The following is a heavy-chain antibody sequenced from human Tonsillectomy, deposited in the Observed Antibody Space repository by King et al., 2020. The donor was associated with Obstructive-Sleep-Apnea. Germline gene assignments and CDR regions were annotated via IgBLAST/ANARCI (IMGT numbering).Heavy chain of an antibody. D-gene: IGHD3-9*01. Sequence: VQLQESGPGLVKPSQTLSLTCTVSGGSISSGGYYWSWIRQHPGQGLEWIGYIYYSGSTYYNPSLKSRVTISVDTSKNQFSLKLSSVTAADTAVYYCASGFKSKGITIFWGLDYWGQGTLVTVSS. CDR2: IYYSGST. CDR3: ASGFKSKGITIFWGLDY. CDR1: GGSISSGGYY. V-gene: IGHV4-31*03. J-gene: IGHJ4*02.